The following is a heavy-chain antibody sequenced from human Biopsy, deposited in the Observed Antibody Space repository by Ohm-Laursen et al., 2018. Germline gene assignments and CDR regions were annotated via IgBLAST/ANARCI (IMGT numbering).Heavy chain of an antibody. Sequence: SETLSLTCRVYGDSVGSGSSYWSWIRQPPGKGLEWIGYIYYSGIAANYNPSLKGRVTISVDTSKHQFSLRLTSASAADTVVYYCARGGFGLDGYNSPWGRGTLVIVSS. CDR2: IYYSGIAA. J-gene: IGHJ5*02. D-gene: IGHD5-24*01. CDR1: GDSVGSGSSY. CDR3: ARGGFGLDGYNSP. V-gene: IGHV4-61*01.